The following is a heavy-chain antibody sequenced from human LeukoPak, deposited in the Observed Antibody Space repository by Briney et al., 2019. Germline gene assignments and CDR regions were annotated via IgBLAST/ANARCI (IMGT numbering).Heavy chain of an antibody. CDR2: MKQDGSEI. CDR1: GFTFNTYT. D-gene: IGHD1-26*01. CDR3: ARDKIVGPTTLDY. Sequence: GGSLRLSCAASGFTFNTYTMSWVRQTPEKGLEWVANMKQDGSEIYYVDSVKGRFTISRDNAKNSLYLQMSSLRVDDTAVYYCARDKIVGPTTLDYWGQGTLVTVSS. J-gene: IGHJ4*02. V-gene: IGHV3-7*01.